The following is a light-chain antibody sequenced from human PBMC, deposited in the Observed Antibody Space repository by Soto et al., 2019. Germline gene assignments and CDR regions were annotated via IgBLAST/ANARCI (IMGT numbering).Light chain of an antibody. CDR3: QQSYSTPRT. J-gene: IGKJ1*01. Sequence: DIQMTQSPSSLSASVGDKVTITCRASQSISSYLNWYQQKPGKAPQLLIYAAPRLQSGVPSRFSGSGSGTDFTLTISSLQPDDFATYYCQQSYSTPRTFGQGTKVEIK. CDR1: QSISSY. V-gene: IGKV1-39*01. CDR2: AAP.